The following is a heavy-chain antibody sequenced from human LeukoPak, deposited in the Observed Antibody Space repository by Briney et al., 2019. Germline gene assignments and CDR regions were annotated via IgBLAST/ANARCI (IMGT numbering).Heavy chain of an antibody. CDR3: ARGYSSGWPNFDY. J-gene: IGHJ4*02. Sequence: SVTVSCTASGGTFSSYAISWVRQAPGQGLEWMGGIIPIFGTANYAQKFQGRVTITADESTSTAYMELRSLRSDDTAVYYCARGYSSGWPNFDYWGQGTLVTVSS. V-gene: IGHV1-69*13. CDR1: GGTFSSYA. D-gene: IGHD6-19*01. CDR2: IIPIFGTA.